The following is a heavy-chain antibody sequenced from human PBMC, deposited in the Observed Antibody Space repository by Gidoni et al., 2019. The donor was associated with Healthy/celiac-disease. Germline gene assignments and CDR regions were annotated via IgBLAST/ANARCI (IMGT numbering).Heavy chain of an antibody. V-gene: IGHV4-59*01. CDR1: GCSLSSYY. Sequence: QVQLQESGPGLVKPSETLSLTCTVSGCSLSSYYWSWIRQPPGKGLEWIGYIYYSGSTNYNPSLKSRVTISVDTSKNQFSLKLSSVTAADTAVYYCARDRTEAPYYYDGMDVWGQGTTVTVSS. CDR3: ARDRTEAPYYYDGMDV. J-gene: IGHJ6*02. CDR2: IYYSGST.